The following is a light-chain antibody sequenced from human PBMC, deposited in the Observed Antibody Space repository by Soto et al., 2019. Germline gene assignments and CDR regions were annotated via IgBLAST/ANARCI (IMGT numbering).Light chain of an antibody. CDR3: QRYGLSPPFS. Sequence: EIVLTQSPGTLSLPPGEVATLSCRASQSVSSRFLAWYQHRSGQAPRLLIYGASSRAAGIPDRFRGSGSGTEFNLTIARLEPEDFAVYYCQRYGLSPPFSFGPGTKVEIK. CDR1: QSVSSRF. J-gene: IGKJ3*01. CDR2: GAS. V-gene: IGKV3-20*01.